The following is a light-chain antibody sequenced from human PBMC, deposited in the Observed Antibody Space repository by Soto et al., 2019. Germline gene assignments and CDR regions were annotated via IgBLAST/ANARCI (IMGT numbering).Light chain of an antibody. V-gene: IGLV2-14*01. CDR2: DVS. CDR1: SSDVGGYNY. CDR3: SSYTSCSTL. J-gene: IGLJ2*01. Sequence: QSVLTQPASVSGSPGQSITISCTGTSSDVGGYNYVSWYQQHPGKAAKLMIYDVSNRPSGVSNRFSGSKSGNTASLTISGLQAEDEADYYCSSYTSCSTLFGGGTQLTVL.